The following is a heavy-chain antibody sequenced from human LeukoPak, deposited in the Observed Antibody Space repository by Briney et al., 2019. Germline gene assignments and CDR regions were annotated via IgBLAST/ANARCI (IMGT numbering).Heavy chain of an antibody. V-gene: IGHV1-18*01. Sequence: ASVKVSCKASGYTFTSYGISWVRQAAGQGLEWMGWISAYNGNTNYAQKLQGRVTMTTDTSTSTAYMELRSLRSDDTAVYYCARWVVVVPAAIPPYYYYYMDVWGKGTTVTVSS. CDR3: ARWVVVVPAAIPPYYYYYMDV. D-gene: IGHD2-2*02. J-gene: IGHJ6*03. CDR1: GYTFTSYG. CDR2: ISAYNGNT.